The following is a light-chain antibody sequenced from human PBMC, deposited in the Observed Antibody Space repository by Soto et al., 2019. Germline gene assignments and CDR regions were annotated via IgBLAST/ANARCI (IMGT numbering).Light chain of an antibody. CDR3: SSYSNSNPLGV. CDR2: EGS. Sequence: QSALTQPASVSGSPGQSITISCTGTSSDVGSYNLVSWYQQHPGKAPKLMIYEGSNRPSGVSNRFSGSQSGNTASLTISGLQPEDEADYYCSSYSNSNPLGVFGGGTKLTVL. V-gene: IGLV2-14*02. CDR1: SSDVGSYNL. J-gene: IGLJ2*01.